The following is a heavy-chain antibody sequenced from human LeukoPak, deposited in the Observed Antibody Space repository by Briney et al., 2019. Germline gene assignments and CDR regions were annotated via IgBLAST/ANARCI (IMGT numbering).Heavy chain of an antibody. Sequence: GGSLRLSCAASGFSFSTYGMYWVRQAPGKGLEWVAVIWHDESAEFYGDPVKGRFTISRDNSKNTLYLQMDRLRAEDTARYYCAKDHRGGWSGYFDYWGQGALVTVSS. J-gene: IGHJ4*02. CDR2: IWHDESAE. CDR3: AKDHRGGWSGYFDY. D-gene: IGHD6-19*01. V-gene: IGHV3-33*06. CDR1: GFSFSTYG.